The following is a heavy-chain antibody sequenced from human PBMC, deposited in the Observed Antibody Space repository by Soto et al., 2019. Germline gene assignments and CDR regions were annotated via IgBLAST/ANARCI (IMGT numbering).Heavy chain of an antibody. J-gene: IGHJ4*02. Sequence: SETLSLTCGVSGGSISSGGYSWSWIRQPPGKGLEWIGYIYYSGSTNYNPSLKSRVTISVDTSKNSLYLQMNSLRAEDTAVYYCAKWSGYSSTWLFDYWGQGTLVTVSS. V-gene: IGHV4-61*08. CDR1: GGSISSGGYS. CDR3: AKWSGYSSTWLFDY. CDR2: IYYSGST. D-gene: IGHD6-13*01.